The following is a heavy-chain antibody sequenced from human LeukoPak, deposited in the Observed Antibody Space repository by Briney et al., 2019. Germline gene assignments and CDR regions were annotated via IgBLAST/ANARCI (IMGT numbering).Heavy chain of an antibody. Sequence: GGSLRLSCAASGFTFSSYAMSWVRQAPGKGLEWVSVISGSGGSTYYADSVKGRFTISRDNSKNTLYLQMNSLRAEDTAVYYCAKGPGPRGLGYWGQGTLVTVSS. CDR3: AKGPGPRGLGY. CDR2: ISGSGGST. CDR1: GFTFSSYA. J-gene: IGHJ4*02. V-gene: IGHV3-23*01. D-gene: IGHD3-10*01.